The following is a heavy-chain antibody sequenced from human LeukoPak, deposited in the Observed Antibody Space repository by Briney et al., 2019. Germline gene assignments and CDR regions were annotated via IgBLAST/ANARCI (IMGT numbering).Heavy chain of an antibody. CDR1: GFTFSSYW. J-gene: IGHJ4*02. V-gene: IGHV3-7*01. Sequence: GGSLRLSCAASGFTFSSYWMSWVRQAPGKGLEWVANIKQDGSEKYYVDSVRGRFTISRDNAKNSLYLQMNSLRAEDTAVYDCARDAYYYDSSGNDYWGQGTLVTVSS. CDR2: IKQDGSEK. D-gene: IGHD3-22*01. CDR3: ARDAYYYDSSGNDY.